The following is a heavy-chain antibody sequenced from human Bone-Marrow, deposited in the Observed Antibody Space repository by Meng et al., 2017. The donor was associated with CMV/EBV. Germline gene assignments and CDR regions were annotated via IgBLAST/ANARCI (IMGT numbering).Heavy chain of an antibody. D-gene: IGHD5-12*01. Sequence: GESLKISCAASGFTFSNYTMHWVRQAPGKGLEWVSSINFSGYLFYANSVKGRFTISRDNAKNLLYLQINRLRAEDMDVYYCARDGFQYSGYDFYFDYWGQGALVTVSS. CDR1: GFTFSNYT. V-gene: IGHV3-21*01. J-gene: IGHJ4*02. CDR3: ARDGFQYSGYDFYFDY. CDR2: SINFSGYL.